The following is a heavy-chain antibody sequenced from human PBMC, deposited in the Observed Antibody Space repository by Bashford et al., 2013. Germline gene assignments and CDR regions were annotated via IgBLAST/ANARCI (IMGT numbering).Heavy chain of an antibody. Sequence: GSLRLSCAASGFTVSSDYMGWVRQAPGKGLDWVSVTYSDGTTYYADSVKGRFTISRENAKNSLYLQMNSLRAGDTAVYYCARARIAAAGTFDYWGPGNPGHRLL. CDR3: ARARIAAAGTFDY. D-gene: IGHD6-13*01. V-gene: IGHV3-53*01. J-gene: IGHJ4*02. CDR2: TYSDGTT. CDR1: GFTVSSDY.